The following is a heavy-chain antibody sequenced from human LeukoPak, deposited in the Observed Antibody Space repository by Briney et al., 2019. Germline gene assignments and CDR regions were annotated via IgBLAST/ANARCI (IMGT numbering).Heavy chain of an antibody. V-gene: IGHV4-34*01. Sequence: SETLSLTCAVYGGSFSGYYWSWIRQPPGKGLEWIGEINHSGSTNYNPSLKSRVTISVDTSKNQFSLKLSSVTAADTAVYYCARLSDILTGFDPWGQGTLVTVSS. D-gene: IGHD3-9*01. CDR2: INHSGST. J-gene: IGHJ5*02. CDR3: ARLSDILTGFDP. CDR1: GGSFSGYY.